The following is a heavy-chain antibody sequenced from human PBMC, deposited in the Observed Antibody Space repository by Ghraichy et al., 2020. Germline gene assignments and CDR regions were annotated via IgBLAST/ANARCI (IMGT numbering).Heavy chain of an antibody. D-gene: IGHD3-9*01. CDR1: GDAINSGNYF. Sequence: SETLSLTCTVSGDAINSGNYFWSWIRQPAGKPLECIGRIYSTGYPSYNPSLKSRVTMSLDTSKNQFSLNLHSVTAAATAVYYCARAGAYYDVLTGYYGDAFDIWGQGTMVTVSS. J-gene: IGHJ3*02. CDR3: ARAGAYYDVLTGYYGDAFDI. CDR2: IYSTGYP. V-gene: IGHV4-61*02.